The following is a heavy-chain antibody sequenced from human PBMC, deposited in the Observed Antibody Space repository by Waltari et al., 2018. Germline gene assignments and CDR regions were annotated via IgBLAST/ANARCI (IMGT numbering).Heavy chain of an antibody. CDR3: AKDVVFPGGWFDP. J-gene: IGHJ5*02. CDR1: GFTFSSYG. V-gene: IGHV3-30*02. Sequence: QVQLVESGGGVVQPGGSLRLSCAASGFTFSSYGMHWVRQAPGKGLEWVAVIRYDGSNKYYADSVKGRFTISRDNSKNTLYLQMNSLRAEDTAVYYCAKDVVFPGGWFDPWGQGTLVTVSS. D-gene: IGHD6-6*01. CDR2: IRYDGSNK.